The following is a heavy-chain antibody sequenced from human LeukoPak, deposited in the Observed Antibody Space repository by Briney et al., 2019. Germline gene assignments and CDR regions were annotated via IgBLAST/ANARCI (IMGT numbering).Heavy chain of an antibody. V-gene: IGHV3-23*01. CDR1: GFTFSSYT. CDR3: TTRLQHHFDY. CDR2: ISDRARNT. J-gene: IGHJ4*02. D-gene: IGHD4-11*01. Sequence: GGSLRLSCATSGFTFSSYTMNWVRQTRGKGLEWVSTISDRARNTHYADSVNGRFTISRDDFLNMVYLQMDRLTVEDTAVYYCTTRLQHHFDYWGQGTQVTVSS.